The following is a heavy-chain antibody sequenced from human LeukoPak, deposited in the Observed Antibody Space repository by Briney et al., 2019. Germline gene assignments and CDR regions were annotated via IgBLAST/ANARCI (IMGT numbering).Heavy chain of an antibody. CDR3: ARTGYCSGGSCYSGDWFDP. D-gene: IGHD2-15*01. CDR1: GYTFTSYG. Sequence: ASVKVSCKASGYTFTSYGISWVRQAPGQGLEWMGWISAYNGNTNYAQKLQGRVTMTTDTSTSTAYMELRSLRSDDTAVYYRARTGYCSGGSCYSGDWFDPWGQGTLVTVSS. CDR2: ISAYNGNT. V-gene: IGHV1-18*01. J-gene: IGHJ5*02.